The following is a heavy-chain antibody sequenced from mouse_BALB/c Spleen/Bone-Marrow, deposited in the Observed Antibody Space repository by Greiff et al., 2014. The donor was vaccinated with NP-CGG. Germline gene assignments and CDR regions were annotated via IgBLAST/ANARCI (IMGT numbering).Heavy chain of an antibody. D-gene: IGHD2-2*01. J-gene: IGHJ2*01. Sequence: VQLKQSGPGLVKPSQSLSLTCSVTGYSITSGYYWNWIRQFPGNKLEWMGYIAYDGSDNYNPSLKNRISITRDTSKNQFFLKLNSVTTEDTATYYCARRGYGYPDYWGQGTTLTVSS. CDR1: GYSITSGYY. CDR2: IAYDGSD. CDR3: ARRGYGYPDY. V-gene: IGHV3-6*02.